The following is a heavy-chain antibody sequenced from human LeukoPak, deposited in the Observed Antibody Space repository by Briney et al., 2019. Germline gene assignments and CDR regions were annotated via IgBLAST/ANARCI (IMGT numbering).Heavy chain of an antibody. V-gene: IGHV1-24*01. CDR3: ATMRAYCGGDCQFFDY. J-gene: IGHJ4*02. Sequence: ASVKVSCKVSGYTLTELSMHWVRQAPGKGLEWMGGFDPEDGETIYAQKFQGRVTMTEDTSTDTAYMELSSLRSEDTAVYYCATMRAYCGGDCQFFDYWGQGTLVTVPS. CDR2: FDPEDGET. D-gene: IGHD2-21*02. CDR1: GYTLTELS.